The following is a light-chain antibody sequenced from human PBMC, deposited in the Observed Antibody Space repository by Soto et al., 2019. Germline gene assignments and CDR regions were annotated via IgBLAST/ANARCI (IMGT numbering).Light chain of an antibody. CDR1: SSNIGAGYD. J-gene: IGLJ2*01. V-gene: IGLV1-40*01. CDR3: QSYDSSLSGSNVV. CDR2: GNS. Sequence: QYVLTQPPSVSGAPGQRVTISCTGSSSNIGAGYDVNWYQQLPGTAPKLLIYGNSNRPSGVPDRFSVSKSGTSASLAITGLQAEDEADYYCQSYDSSLSGSNVVFGGGTKLTVL.